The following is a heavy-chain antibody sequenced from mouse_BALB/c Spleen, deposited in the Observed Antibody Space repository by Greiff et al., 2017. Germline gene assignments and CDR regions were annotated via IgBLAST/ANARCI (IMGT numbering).Heavy chain of an antibody. CDR2: INPSNGGT. CDR1: GYTFTSYY. J-gene: IGHJ2*01. CDR3: TREGRSRGFDY. Sequence: QVQLKESGAELVKPGASVKLSCKASGYTFTSYYMYWVKQRPGQGLEWIGEINPSNGGTNFNEKFKSKATLTVDKSSSTAYMQLSSLTSEDSAVYYCTREGRSRGFDYWGQGTTLTVSS. V-gene: IGHV1S81*02.